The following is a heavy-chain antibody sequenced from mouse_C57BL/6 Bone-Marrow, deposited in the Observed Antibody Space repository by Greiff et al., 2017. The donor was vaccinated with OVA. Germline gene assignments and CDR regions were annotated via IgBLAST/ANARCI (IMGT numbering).Heavy chain of an antibody. Sequence: QVQLKQPGAELVRPGSSVKLSCKASGYTFTSYWMHWVKQRPIQGLEWIGNIDPSDSETHYNQKFKDKATLTVDKSSSTAYMQLSSLTSEDSAVYYCAREAGSRNFDVWGTGTTVTVSS. J-gene: IGHJ1*03. V-gene: IGHV1-52*01. D-gene: IGHD2-2*01. CDR2: IDPSDSET. CDR3: AREAGSRNFDV. CDR1: GYTFTSYW.